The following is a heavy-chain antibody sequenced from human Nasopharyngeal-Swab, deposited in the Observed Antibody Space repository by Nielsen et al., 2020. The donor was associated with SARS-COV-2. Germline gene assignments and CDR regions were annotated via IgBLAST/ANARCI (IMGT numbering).Heavy chain of an antibody. J-gene: IGHJ3*02. V-gene: IGHV5-51*01. CDR3: ARPAEDCGGDCFAFDI. CDR2: IYPGDSDT. CDR1: GYSFSTNW. Sequence: GESLKISCQGSGYSFSTNWIGWVRQMPGKGLEWMGIIYPGDSDTRYSPSFQGQVTISVDKSISTAYLKWSSLKASGTAMYHCARPAEDCGGDCFAFDIWGQGSMVTVSS. D-gene: IGHD2-21*02.